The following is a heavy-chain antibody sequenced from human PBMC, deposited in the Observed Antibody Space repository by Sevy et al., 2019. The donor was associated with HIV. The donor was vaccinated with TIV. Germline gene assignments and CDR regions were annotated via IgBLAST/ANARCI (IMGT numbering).Heavy chain of an antibody. CDR3: TRALATADTPEYYFDY. V-gene: IGHV3-49*03. J-gene: IGHJ4*02. D-gene: IGHD5-12*01. Sequence: GGSLRLSCTSSGFTFGDYAMSWFRQAPGKGLEWVAFIRRNSHEPYGGTTDYAAYVKGRFTISRDDSKRIAYLQMNSLKTEDTAVYYCTRALATADTPEYYFDYWGQGILVTVSS. CDR2: IRRNSHEPYGGTT. CDR1: GFTFGDYA.